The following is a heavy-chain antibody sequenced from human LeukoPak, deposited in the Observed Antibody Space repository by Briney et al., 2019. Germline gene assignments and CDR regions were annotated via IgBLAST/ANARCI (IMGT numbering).Heavy chain of an antibody. CDR1: GFTFSSYA. CDR3: ARGKSSSSSQGDY. CDR2: ISGSGGST. Sequence: PGGSLRLSCAASGFTFSSYAMSWVRQAPGKGLEWVSAISGSGGSTYYADSVKGRFTISRDNSKNTLYLQMNSLRAEDTAVYYCARGKSSSSSQGDYWGQGTLVTVSS. D-gene: IGHD6-13*01. J-gene: IGHJ4*02. V-gene: IGHV3-23*01.